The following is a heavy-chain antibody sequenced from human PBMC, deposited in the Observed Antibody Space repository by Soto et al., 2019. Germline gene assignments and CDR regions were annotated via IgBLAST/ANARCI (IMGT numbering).Heavy chain of an antibody. CDR2: IYPGDSDT. V-gene: IGHV5-51*01. CDR3: ARLVHDFWSGYPSGMDV. D-gene: IGHD3-3*01. Sequence: GESLKISCKGSGYSFTSYWIGWVRQMPGKGLEWMGIIYPGDSDTRYSPSFQGQVTISADKSISTAYLQWSSLKASDTAMYYCARLVHDFWSGYPSGMDVWGQGTTVTVSS. CDR1: GYSFTSYW. J-gene: IGHJ6*02.